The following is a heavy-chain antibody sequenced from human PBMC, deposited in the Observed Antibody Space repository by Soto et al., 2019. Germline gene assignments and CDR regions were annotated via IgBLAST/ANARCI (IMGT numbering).Heavy chain of an antibody. CDR2: ISGSGDST. Sequence: RQAPGKGLEWVSAISGSGDSTYYADSVKGRFTISRDNSKNTLYLQMNSLRAEDTAVYYCAKGTVPAAIRRDYFDYWGQGTLVTVSS. CDR3: AKGTVPAAIRRDYFDY. V-gene: IGHV3-23*01. J-gene: IGHJ4*02. D-gene: IGHD2-2*02.